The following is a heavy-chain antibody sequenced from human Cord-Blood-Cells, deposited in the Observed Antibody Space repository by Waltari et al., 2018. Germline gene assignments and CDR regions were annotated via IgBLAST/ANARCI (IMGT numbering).Heavy chain of an antibody. CDR3: ARGPNNLPLSAFDI. J-gene: IGHJ3*02. CDR1: GGTFSRYA. Sequence: QVQLVQSGAEVKKTGSSVKVSCKASGGTFSRYAISWVRQAPGQGLEWMGGIIPIFGTANYAQKFQGRVTITADESTSTAYMELSSLRSEDTAVYYCARGPNNLPLSAFDIWGQGTMVTVSS. V-gene: IGHV1-69*12. CDR2: IIPIFGTA. D-gene: IGHD1-1*01.